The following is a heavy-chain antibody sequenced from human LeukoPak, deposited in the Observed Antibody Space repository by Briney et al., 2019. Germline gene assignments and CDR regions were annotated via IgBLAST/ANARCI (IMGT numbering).Heavy chain of an antibody. CDR2: ISSSRSYI. J-gene: IGHJ6*04. V-gene: IGHV3-21*01. Sequence: GGSLRLSCAASGFTFSSYSMNWVRQAPGKGLEWVSFISSSRSYIYYADSVKGRLTISRDNAKNSLYLQMNSLRAEDTAVYYCAELGITMIGGVWGKGTTVTISS. D-gene: IGHD3-10*02. CDR1: GFTFSSYS. CDR3: AELGITMIGGV.